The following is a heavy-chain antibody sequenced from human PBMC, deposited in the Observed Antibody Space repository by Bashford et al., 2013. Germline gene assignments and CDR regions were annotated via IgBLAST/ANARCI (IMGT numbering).Heavy chain of an antibody. CDR1: GYTFTSYY. J-gene: IGHJ4*02. CDR3: ATTRELTLLARRFDS. CDR2: INPSGGST. Sequence: ASVKVSCKASGYTFTSYYLHWVRQAPGQGLEWMGIINPSGGSTSYAQKFQGRVTMTRDTSTSTIYMELSSLTYEDTAVYFCATTRELTLLARRFDSWGQGTLVTVSS. D-gene: IGHD3-10*01. V-gene: IGHV1-46*01.